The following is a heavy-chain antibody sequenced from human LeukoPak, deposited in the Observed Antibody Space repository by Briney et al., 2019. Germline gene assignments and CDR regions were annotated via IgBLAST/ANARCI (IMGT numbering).Heavy chain of an antibody. Sequence: SETLSLTCAVYGVSFSGYYWSWIRQPPGKGLEWIGEINHSGSTNYNPSLKSRVTISVDTSKNQFSLKLSSVTAADTAVYYCARVRGGNYFDYWGQGTLVTVSS. D-gene: IGHD4-23*01. J-gene: IGHJ4*02. V-gene: IGHV4-34*01. CDR1: GVSFSGYY. CDR2: INHSGST. CDR3: ARVRGGNYFDY.